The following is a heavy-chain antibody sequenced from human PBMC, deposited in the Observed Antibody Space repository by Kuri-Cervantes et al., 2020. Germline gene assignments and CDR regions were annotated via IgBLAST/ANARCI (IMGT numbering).Heavy chain of an antibody. CDR2: VSVNGDTT. D-gene: IGHD2/OR15-2a*01. J-gene: IGHJ6*02. CDR3: ARDPNIHGYYYGMDV. Sequence: GGSLRLSCTASGFTFSSSALSWVRQAPGKGLEWVSAVSVNGDTTYYADSVKGRFTISRDNSQNTLSLQMISLRAEDTAVYYCARDPNIHGYYYGMDVWGQGTTVTVSS. V-gene: IGHV3-23*01. CDR1: GFTFSSSA.